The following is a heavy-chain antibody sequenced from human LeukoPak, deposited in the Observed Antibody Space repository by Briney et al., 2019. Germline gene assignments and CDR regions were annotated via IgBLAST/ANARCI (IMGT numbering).Heavy chain of an antibody. D-gene: IGHD3-22*01. Sequence: ASVKVSCKASGYTFTSYGISWVRQAPGQGLEWMGRISAYNGNTNYAQKLQGRVTMTTDTSTSTAYMELRSLRSDDTAVYYCARDGYYYDSSGYYSGHYYYGMDVWGQGTTVTVSS. V-gene: IGHV1-18*01. CDR1: GYTFTSYG. J-gene: IGHJ6*02. CDR2: ISAYNGNT. CDR3: ARDGYYYDSSGYYSGHYYYGMDV.